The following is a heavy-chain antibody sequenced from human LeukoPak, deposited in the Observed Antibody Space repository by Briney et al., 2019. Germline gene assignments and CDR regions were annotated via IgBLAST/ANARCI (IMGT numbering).Heavy chain of an antibody. V-gene: IGHV4-39*01. D-gene: IGHD1-26*01. CDR1: GVPISSRSYY. CDR2: MYFSGTS. CDR3: ARHLRFGSSALPRDVFDI. J-gene: IGHJ3*02. Sequence: PSETLSLTCFVSGVPISSRSYYWGWIRQPPGKGLEWIGSMYFSGTSYYNPSLKSRVTISVHTPENHLSLKLTSVTATDTAIYYCARHLRFGSSALPRDVFDIWGRGTVVSVSS.